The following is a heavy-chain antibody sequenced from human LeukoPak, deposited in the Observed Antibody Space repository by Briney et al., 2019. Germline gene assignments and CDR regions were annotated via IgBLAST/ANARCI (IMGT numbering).Heavy chain of an antibody. CDR3: ARVVLGEGYYYMDV. CDR2: IYYSGGT. V-gene: IGHV4-39*07. D-gene: IGHD3-10*01. CDR1: GGSISSNSYY. Sequence: PSETLSLTFTVSGGSISSNSYYWGWIRPPPGKGLEWIGSIYYSGGTYYNPSLKSRVTISVDTSKNQFSLKLSSVTAADTAVYYCARVVLGEGYYYMDVWGKGTTVTVSS. J-gene: IGHJ6*03.